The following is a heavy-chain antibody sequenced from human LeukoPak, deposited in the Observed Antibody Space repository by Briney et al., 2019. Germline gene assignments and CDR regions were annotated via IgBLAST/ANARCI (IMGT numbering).Heavy chain of an antibody. CDR2: MNPKRGYT. Sequence: GASVKISCKASGYTFTNYDINWVRQAPGQGLEWMGWMNPKRGYTGYAQKFQGRVTMTRDTSISTAYMELGSLRSEDTAVYYCARVTGSIDYWGQGTLVTVSS. J-gene: IGHJ4*02. CDR3: ARVTGSIDY. D-gene: IGHD1-26*01. CDR1: GYTFTNYD. V-gene: IGHV1-8*01.